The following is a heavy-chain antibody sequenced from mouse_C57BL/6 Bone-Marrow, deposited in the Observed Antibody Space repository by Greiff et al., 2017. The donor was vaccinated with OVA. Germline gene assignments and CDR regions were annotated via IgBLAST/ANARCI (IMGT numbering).Heavy chain of an antibody. J-gene: IGHJ3*01. V-gene: IGHV1-7*01. CDR1: GYTFTSYW. Sequence: QVQLKESGAELAKPGASVKLSCKASGYTFTSYWMHWVKQRPGQGLEWIGYINPSSGYTKYNQKFKDKATLTADKSSSTAYMQLSSLTYEDSAVYYCASGYDLDWFAYWGQGTLVTVSA. CDR2: INPSSGYT. D-gene: IGHD2-2*01. CDR3: ASGYDLDWFAY.